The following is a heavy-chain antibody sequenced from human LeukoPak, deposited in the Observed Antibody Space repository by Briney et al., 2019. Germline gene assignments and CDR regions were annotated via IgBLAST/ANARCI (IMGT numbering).Heavy chain of an antibody. CDR3: ARDDLYCSGGSCYSRGFDP. D-gene: IGHD2-15*01. CDR1: GFTFSSYW. CDR2: INSDGSST. Sequence: GGSLRLSCAASGFTFSSYWMHWVRQAPGKGLVWVSRINSDGSSTSYADSVKGRFTISRDNAKNTLYLQMNSLRAEDTAVYYCARDDLYCSGGSCYSRGFDPWGQGTLVTVSS. J-gene: IGHJ5*02. V-gene: IGHV3-74*01.